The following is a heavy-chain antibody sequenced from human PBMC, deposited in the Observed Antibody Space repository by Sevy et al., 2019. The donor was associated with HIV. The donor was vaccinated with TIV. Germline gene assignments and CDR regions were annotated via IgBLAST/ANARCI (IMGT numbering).Heavy chain of an antibody. CDR3: SRGPPSFYHHTGGFDY. Sequence: GGSLRLSCAASGFTFSRNWMNWVRQAPGKGLEWVAHIKQDGSEKYYVDSVRGRFAISRDKAKNSLHLQMNSLRAEDAAVYYCSRGPPSFYHHTGGFDYWGHGTLVTVSS. D-gene: IGHD2-8*02. CDR1: GFTFSRNW. V-gene: IGHV3-7*01. CDR2: IKQDGSEK. J-gene: IGHJ5*01.